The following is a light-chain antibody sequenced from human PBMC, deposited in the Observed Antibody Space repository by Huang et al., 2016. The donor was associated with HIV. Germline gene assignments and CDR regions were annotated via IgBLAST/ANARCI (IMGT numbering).Light chain of an antibody. V-gene: IGKV1-6*01. CDR3: LQDYSYPRT. CDR1: QDIRND. Sequence: AIQMTQSPSSWSASVGDRVTITCRASQDIRNDLVWYQQKPGKAPKFLIYAASNLQNGVPSRFSGSGSGTFFTLTISSLQPEDFATYYCLQDYSYPRTFGQGTKVEVK. CDR2: AAS. J-gene: IGKJ1*01.